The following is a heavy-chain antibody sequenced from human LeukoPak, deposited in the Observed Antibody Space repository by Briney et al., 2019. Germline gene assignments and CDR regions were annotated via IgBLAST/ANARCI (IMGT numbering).Heavy chain of an antibody. J-gene: IGHJ4*02. D-gene: IGHD6-25*01. CDR3: ARQYEWGIAAD. Sequence: DSIQGRFTISRDNAENSLYLQMNSLRAEDTAVYYCARQYEWGIAADWGQGTLVTVSS. V-gene: IGHV3-21*06.